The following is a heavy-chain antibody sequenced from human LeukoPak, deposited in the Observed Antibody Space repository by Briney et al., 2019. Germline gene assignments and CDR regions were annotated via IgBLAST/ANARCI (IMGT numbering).Heavy chain of an antibody. D-gene: IGHD6-13*01. CDR2: MNPNNGHT. Sequence: ASVTVSCKASEYTFSGHDINWVRQAAGQGLEWMGWMNPNNGHTGYAQQFRGRVTMTRNASIGTAYMELTGLRSEDTAVYYCARATGTASWFYFDYWGQGSLVTVSS. CDR3: ARATGTASWFYFDY. CDR1: EYTFSGHD. V-gene: IGHV1-8*01. J-gene: IGHJ4*02.